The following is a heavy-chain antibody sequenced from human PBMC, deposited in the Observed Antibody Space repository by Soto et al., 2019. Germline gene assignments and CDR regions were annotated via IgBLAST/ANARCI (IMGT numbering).Heavy chain of an antibody. CDR2: IIPVFDKA. Sequence: QVQLVQSGADVKKPGSSVKVSCKTSGGSFGSSAISWVRQAPAQGLEWMGEIIPVFDKANYAKNFQGRLTITADELTGTVFMELSSLRSEDTAVYFCARLRRDWGDAFDLWGLGTFVIVSS. D-gene: IGHD3-16*01. V-gene: IGHV1-69*01. CDR3: ARLRRDWGDAFDL. J-gene: IGHJ3*01. CDR1: GGSFGSSA.